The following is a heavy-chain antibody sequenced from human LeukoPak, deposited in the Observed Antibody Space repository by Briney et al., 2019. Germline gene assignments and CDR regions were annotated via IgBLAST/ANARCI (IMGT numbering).Heavy chain of an antibody. CDR3: ARDPHGEYYDSSGYLDY. D-gene: IGHD3-22*01. J-gene: IGHJ4*02. CDR2: ISYDGSNK. CDR1: GFTFSSYA. V-gene: IGHV3-30-3*01. Sequence: PGRSLRLSCAASGFTFSSYAMHWVRQAPGKGLEWVAVISYDGSNKYYADSVKGRFTISRDNAKNSLYLQMNSLRAEDTAVYYCARDPHGEYYDSSGYLDYWGQGTLVTVSS.